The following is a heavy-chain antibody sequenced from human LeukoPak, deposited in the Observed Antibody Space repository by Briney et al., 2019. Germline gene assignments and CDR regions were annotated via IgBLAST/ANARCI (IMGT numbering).Heavy chain of an antibody. V-gene: IGHV3-48*01. CDR1: GFTFSSHS. D-gene: IGHD3-22*01. CDR2: ISSSSSTI. J-gene: IGHJ4*02. CDR3: ARGAYYYEG. Sequence: GGSLRLSCAASGFTFSSHSMNWVRQAPGKGLEWVSYISSSSSTIYYADSVKGRFTISRDNAKNSLYLQMNSLRAEDTAVYYCARGAYYYEGWGQGTLVTVSA.